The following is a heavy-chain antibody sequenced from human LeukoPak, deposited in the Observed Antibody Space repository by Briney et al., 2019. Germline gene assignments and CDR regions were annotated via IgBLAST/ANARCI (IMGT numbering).Heavy chain of an antibody. D-gene: IGHD6-13*01. CDR1: GGSISSRSYY. Sequence: PSETLSLTCTVSGGSISSRSYYWGWIRQPPGKGLDWIGSMYYSGSTYYNPSLKSRVTISVDTSKNRFSLKLSSVTAADTAVYYCARGGYQIAAFDYWGQGTLVTVSS. CDR3: ARGGYQIAAFDY. V-gene: IGHV4-39*01. CDR2: MYYSGST. J-gene: IGHJ4*02.